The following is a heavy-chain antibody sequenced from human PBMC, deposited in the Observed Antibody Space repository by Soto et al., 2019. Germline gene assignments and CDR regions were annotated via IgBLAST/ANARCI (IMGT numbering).Heavy chain of an antibody. J-gene: IGHJ4*02. CDR2: ISGSGGST. D-gene: IGHD1-26*01. Sequence: GGSLRLSCAASGVPFSSYAMSWVRQAPGEGLEWVSAISGSGGSTYYADSVKGRFTISRDNSKNTLYLQMNSLRAEDTAVYYCAKGAGGSRDYWGQGTLVTVSS. V-gene: IGHV3-23*01. CDR1: GVPFSSYA. CDR3: AKGAGGSRDY.